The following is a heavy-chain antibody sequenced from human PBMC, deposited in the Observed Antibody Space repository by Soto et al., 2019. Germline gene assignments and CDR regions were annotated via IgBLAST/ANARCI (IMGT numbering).Heavy chain of an antibody. J-gene: IGHJ5*01. CDR3: ASHDQGARFDS. Sequence: QVQLVQSGAEVKKPGASVKVSCKAPRYIFTAYFMHWVRQAPGQGLEWMGWINPNNGATHYGLSFQGRVTMTRDTSISTSYMELSTLRSDDTAVYYCASHDQGARFDSWGQGTLVIVSS. V-gene: IGHV1-2*02. CDR2: INPNNGAT. CDR1: RYIFTAYF. D-gene: IGHD1-1*01.